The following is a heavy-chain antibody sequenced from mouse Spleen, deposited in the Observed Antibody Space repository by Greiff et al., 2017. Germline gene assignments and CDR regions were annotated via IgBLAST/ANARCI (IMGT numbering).Heavy chain of an antibody. CDR1: GFTFSDYG. Sequence: EVQRVESGGGLVKPGGSLKLSCAASGFTFSDYGMHWVRQAPEKGLEWVAYISSGSSTIYYADTVKGRFTISRDNAKNTLFLQMTSLRSEDTAMYYCARGDTFYAMDYWGQGTSVTVSS. CDR3: ARGDTFYAMDY. CDR2: ISSGSSTI. V-gene: IGHV5-17*01. J-gene: IGHJ4*01.